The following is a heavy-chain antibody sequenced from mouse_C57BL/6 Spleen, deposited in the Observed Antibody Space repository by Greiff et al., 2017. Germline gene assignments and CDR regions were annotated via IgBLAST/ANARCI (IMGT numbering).Heavy chain of an antibody. Sequence: QVQLQQSGPELVKPGASVKISCKASGYAFSSSWMNWVKQRPGKGLEWIGRIYPGDGDTNYNWKFKGKATLTADKSSSTAYMQLSSLTSEDSAVYFCARVYGSFFDYWGQGTTLTVSS. J-gene: IGHJ2*01. V-gene: IGHV1-82*01. CDR3: ARVYGSFFDY. CDR1: GYAFSSSW. D-gene: IGHD1-1*01. CDR2: IYPGDGDT.